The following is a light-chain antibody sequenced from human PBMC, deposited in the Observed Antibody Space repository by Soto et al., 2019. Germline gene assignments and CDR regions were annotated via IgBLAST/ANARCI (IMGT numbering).Light chain of an antibody. Sequence: EIVLTQSPGTLSLSPGERATLSCRASQSLTSSYLAWYQQKPGQAPRLLIYGASSRATGIPDRFSGSGSGKDFTPTISRLEPEDFAVYYGQQYESSPPSYTFGQGTKLEIK. CDR3: QQYESSPPSYT. CDR2: GAS. CDR1: QSLTSSY. J-gene: IGKJ2*01. V-gene: IGKV3-20*01.